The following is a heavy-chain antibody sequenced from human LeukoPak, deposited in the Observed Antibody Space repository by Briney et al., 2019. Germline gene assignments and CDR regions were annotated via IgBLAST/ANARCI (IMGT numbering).Heavy chain of an antibody. CDR2: INPNGGRT. V-gene: IGHV1-46*01. CDR1: GYTFTRHS. D-gene: IGHD6-19*01. J-gene: IGHJ4*02. CDR3: ARDNNGWAWDY. Sequence: ASVKVSCKTSGYTFTRHSMHWVRQAPGQGLEWMGIINPNGGRTTYAQKIQGRVTMTRDMSTGTMYMEMSSLRSEDTAVYYCARDNNGWAWDYWGQGTLATVPS.